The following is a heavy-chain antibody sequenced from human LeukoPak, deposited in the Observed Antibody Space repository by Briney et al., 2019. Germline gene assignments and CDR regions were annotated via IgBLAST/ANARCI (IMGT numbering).Heavy chain of an antibody. Sequence: ASVRVSCMGSGYRFTVYYIHSVRQAPGQGLEWMGWINPNSGGTNYAEKFQGRVTMTRDTSISTAYMELSGLRSDDTAVYYCARTYFDFLPAYYTDGDFFAYWGQGTLVTVSS. CDR3: ARTYFDFLPAYYTDGDFFAY. D-gene: IGHD3-9*01. CDR1: GYRFTVYY. CDR2: INPNSGGT. J-gene: IGHJ4*02. V-gene: IGHV1-2*02.